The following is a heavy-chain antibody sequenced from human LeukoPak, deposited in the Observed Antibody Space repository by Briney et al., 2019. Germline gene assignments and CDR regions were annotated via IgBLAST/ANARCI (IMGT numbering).Heavy chain of an antibody. V-gene: IGHV3-23*01. Sequence: GGSLRLSCAASGFTFSSYAMSWVRRAPGKGLEWVSAISGSGGSTYYADSVKGRFTISRDNSKNTLYLQMNSLRAEDTAVYYCAKEVRYSYGSDAEYFQHWGQGTLVTVSS. D-gene: IGHD5-18*01. CDR3: AKEVRYSYGSDAEYFQH. J-gene: IGHJ1*01. CDR2: ISGSGGST. CDR1: GFTFSSYA.